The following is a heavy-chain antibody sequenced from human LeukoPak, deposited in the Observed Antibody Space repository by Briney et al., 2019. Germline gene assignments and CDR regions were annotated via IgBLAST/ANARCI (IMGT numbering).Heavy chain of an antibody. CDR3: AKDLMVRGVQRMDV. J-gene: IGHJ6*02. CDR2: ISGSGGST. Sequence: RAGGSLRLSCAASGFTFSSYAMSWVRQAPGKGLEWVSAISGSGGSTYYADSVKGRFTISRDNSKNTLYLQMNSLRAEDTAVYYRAKDLMVRGVQRMDVWGQGTTVTVSS. CDR1: GFTFSSYA. V-gene: IGHV3-23*01. D-gene: IGHD3-10*01.